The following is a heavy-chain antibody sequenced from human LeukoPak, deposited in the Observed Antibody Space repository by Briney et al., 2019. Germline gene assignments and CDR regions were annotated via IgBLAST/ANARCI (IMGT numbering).Heavy chain of an antibody. J-gene: IGHJ4*02. D-gene: IGHD2/OR15-2a*01. CDR1: GGSFSGYY. CDR2: INHSGST. CDR3: ARGSRVVIFDY. Sequence: SETLSLTCAVYGGSFSGYYWSWIRQPPGKGLEWIGEINHSGSTNYNPSLKSRVTISVDTSKNQFSLKLSSVTAADTAVYYCARGSRVVIFDYWGQGTLVTVSS. V-gene: IGHV4-34*01.